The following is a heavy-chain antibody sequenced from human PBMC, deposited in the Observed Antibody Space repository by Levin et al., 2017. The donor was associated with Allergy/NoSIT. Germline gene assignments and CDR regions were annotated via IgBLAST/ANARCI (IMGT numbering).Heavy chain of an antibody. CDR1: FFLFLPFF. D-gene: IGHD4-17*01. V-gene: IGHV3-33*01. CDR3: ARDLGAVKYLDY. Sequence: GGFLSLSFFFSFFLFLPFFLHWVRQAPGKGLEWVAVVWFHGNEMSYADSVKGRFRLSLSHSKNTLYLQMDTLRAEDTGVYYCARDLGAVKYLDYWGQGSLVTVSS. CDR2: VWFHGNEM. J-gene: IGHJ4*02.